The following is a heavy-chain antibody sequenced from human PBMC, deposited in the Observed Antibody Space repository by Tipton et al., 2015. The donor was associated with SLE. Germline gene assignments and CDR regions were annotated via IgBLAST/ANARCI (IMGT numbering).Heavy chain of an antibody. Sequence: SLRLSCAASGFTFSTYAMTWVRQAPGKGLEWVSTISNGGGRIYYRDSVRGRFTSSRDDSKNTLFLQMDSLTPEDTAVYYCARDRVVGAEGGGYYLDYWGQGTLVTVSS. CDR2: ISNGGGRI. J-gene: IGHJ4*02. D-gene: IGHD2-15*01. V-gene: IGHV3-23*01. CDR1: GFTFSTYA. CDR3: ARDRVVGAEGGGYYLDY.